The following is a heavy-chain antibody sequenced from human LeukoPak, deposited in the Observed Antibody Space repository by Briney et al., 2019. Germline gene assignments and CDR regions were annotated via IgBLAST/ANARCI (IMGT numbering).Heavy chain of an antibody. D-gene: IGHD2-21*02. Sequence: SETLSLTCTVSGGSISSSSYYWGWIRQPPGKGLEWIGGIYYSGSTYYNPSLKSRVTISVDTSKNQFSLKLSSVTAADTAVYYCARDLRGDYYFDYWGQGTLVTVSS. J-gene: IGHJ4*02. CDR2: IYYSGST. CDR1: GGSISSSSYY. CDR3: ARDLRGDYYFDY. V-gene: IGHV4-39*07.